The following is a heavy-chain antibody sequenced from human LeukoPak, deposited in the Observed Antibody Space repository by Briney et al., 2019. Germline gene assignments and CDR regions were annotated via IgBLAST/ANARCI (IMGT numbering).Heavy chain of an antibody. V-gene: IGHV4-59*12. CDR2: IYYSGST. Sequence: SETLSLTCTVSGGSISSYYWSWIRQPPGKGLEWIGYIYYSGSTNYNPSLKSRVTISVDTSKNQFSLKLSSVTAADTAVYYCASARNGLLIDYWGQGTLVTVSS. CDR3: ASARNGLLIDY. D-gene: IGHD2-8*01. CDR1: GGSISSYY. J-gene: IGHJ4*02.